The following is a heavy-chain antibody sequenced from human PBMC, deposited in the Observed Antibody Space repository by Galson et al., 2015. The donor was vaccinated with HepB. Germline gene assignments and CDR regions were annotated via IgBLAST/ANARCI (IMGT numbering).Heavy chain of an antibody. CDR2: INHSGST. CDR1: GGSFSGYY. Sequence: LSLTCAVYGGSFSGYYWSWIRQPPGKGLEWIGEINHSGSTNYNPSLKSRVTISVDTSKNQFSLKLSSVTAADTAVYYCARTKESSGWSTRNYFDYWGQGTLVTVSS. J-gene: IGHJ4*02. CDR3: ARTKESSGWSTRNYFDY. V-gene: IGHV4-34*01. D-gene: IGHD6-19*01.